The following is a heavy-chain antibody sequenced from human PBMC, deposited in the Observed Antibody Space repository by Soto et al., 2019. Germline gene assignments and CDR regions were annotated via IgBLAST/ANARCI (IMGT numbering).Heavy chain of an antibody. CDR3: ASAVAFGYSYAHSQGFDF. CDR2: TYYRSKWYN. J-gene: IGHJ4*02. V-gene: IGHV6-1*01. Sequence: SPTISLTYAISGDSVSSSSAAWNWITQSPSRGLEWLGRTYYRSKWYNDYAVSVKSRITINPDTSKNQFSLQLNSVTPEDAAVYYCASAVAFGYSYAHSQGFDFWGQGTLVTVSS. D-gene: IGHD5-18*01. CDR1: GDSVSSSSAA.